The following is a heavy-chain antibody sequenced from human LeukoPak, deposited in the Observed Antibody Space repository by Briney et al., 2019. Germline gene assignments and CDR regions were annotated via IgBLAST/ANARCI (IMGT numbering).Heavy chain of an antibody. D-gene: IGHD1-7*01. CDR3: ARAFNWNYNSAFDI. CDR2: IKQDGSEK. V-gene: IGHV3-7*01. J-gene: IGHJ3*02. CDR1: GFTFSSYW. Sequence: GGSLRLSCAASGFTFSSYWMSWVRRAPGKGLEWVAYIKQDGSEKYYVDSVNGRFTISRDNAKNSLYLQMNSLRAEDTAVYYCARAFNWNYNSAFDIWGQGTMVSVSS.